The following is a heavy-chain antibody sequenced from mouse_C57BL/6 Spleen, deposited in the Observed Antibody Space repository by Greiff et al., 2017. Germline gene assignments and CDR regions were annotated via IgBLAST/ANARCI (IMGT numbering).Heavy chain of an antibody. CDR1: GFTFSDAW. J-gene: IGHJ3*01. CDR2: IRNKANNHAT. D-gene: IGHD2-3*01. Sequence: EVHLVESGGGLVQPGGSMKLSCAASGFTFSDAWMDWVRQSPEKGLEWVAEIRNKANNHATYYAESVKGRFTISRDDSKSSVYLQMNSVRAEDTGMYYCTRRDGYQGFAYWGQGTLVTVSA. CDR3: TRRDGYQGFAY. V-gene: IGHV6-6*01.